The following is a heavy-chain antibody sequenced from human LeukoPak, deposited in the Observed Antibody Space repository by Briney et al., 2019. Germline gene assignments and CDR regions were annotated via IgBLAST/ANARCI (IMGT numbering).Heavy chain of an antibody. J-gene: IGHJ4*02. CDR2: IYYSGST. Sequence: SETLSLTCTVSGGSISSGDYYWSWIRQPPGKGLEWIGYIYYSGSTYYNPSLKSRVTISLDTSKNQFSLKLSSVTAADTAVYYCAGHHPRNTVDFWGQGTLVTVSS. V-gene: IGHV4-30-4*01. D-gene: IGHD2/OR15-2a*01. CDR3: AGHHPRNTVDF. CDR1: GGSISSGDYY.